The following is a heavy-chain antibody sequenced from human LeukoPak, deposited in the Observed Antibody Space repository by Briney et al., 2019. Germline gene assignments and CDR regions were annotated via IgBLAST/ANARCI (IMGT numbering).Heavy chain of an antibody. V-gene: IGHV1-18*01. CDR3: ARDDYGSGSYYNGGYYYYMDV. J-gene: IGHJ6*03. CDR1: GYTFTSYG. CDR2: ISAYNGNT. D-gene: IGHD3-10*01. Sequence: VASVKVSCKASGYTFTSYGISWVQQAPGQGLEWMGWISAYNGNTNYAQKLQGRVTMTTDTSTSTAYMELRSLRSDDSAVYYCARDDYGSGSYYNGGYYYYMDVWGKGTTVTISS.